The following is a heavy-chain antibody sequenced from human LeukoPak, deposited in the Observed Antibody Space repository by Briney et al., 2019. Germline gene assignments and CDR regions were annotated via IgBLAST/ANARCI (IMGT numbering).Heavy chain of an antibody. Sequence: HAGGSLRLSCAASGFTFSSYGMHWVRQAPGKGLEWVAFIRYDGSNKYYADSVEGRFTISRDNSKNTLYLQMNSLRAEDTAVYYCAKINVAAAAEIYWGQGTLVTVSS. CDR1: GFTFSSYG. CDR3: AKINVAAAAEIY. CDR2: IRYDGSNK. D-gene: IGHD6-13*01. V-gene: IGHV3-30*02. J-gene: IGHJ4*02.